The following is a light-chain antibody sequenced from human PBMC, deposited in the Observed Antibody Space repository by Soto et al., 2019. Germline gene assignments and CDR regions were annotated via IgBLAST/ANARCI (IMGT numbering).Light chain of an antibody. CDR1: QSSSSN. V-gene: IGKV3-11*01. Sequence: EVVLTQSPVTLSLSPGQRATLSCRASQSSSSNLAWYQQKPGQAPRLLISDASNRATGIPARFSGSGSGTDFPLTISSLEPEDFAVYYCEQYGSSPRTFGQGTKVDIK. CDR3: EQYGSSPRT. CDR2: DAS. J-gene: IGKJ1*01.